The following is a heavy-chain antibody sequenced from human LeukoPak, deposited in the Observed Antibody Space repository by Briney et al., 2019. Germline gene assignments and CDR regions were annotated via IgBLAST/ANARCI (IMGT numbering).Heavy chain of an antibody. CDR3: AREIGVVQGDFWSGYFDC. CDR2: INPRDGRT. V-gene: IGHV1-46*01. CDR1: GYTFTGSY. J-gene: IGHJ4*02. Sequence: GASVKVSCKTSGYTFTGSYIHWVRQAPGQGLEWMGIINPRDGRTTYAQRSQGRVTVTTDMSTSTVYMELSSLTSEDTAAYYCAREIGVVQGDFWSGYFDCWGQGSLVTVSS. D-gene: IGHD3-3*01.